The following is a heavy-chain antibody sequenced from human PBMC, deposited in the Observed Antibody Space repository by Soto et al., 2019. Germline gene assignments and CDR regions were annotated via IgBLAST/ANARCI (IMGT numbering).Heavy chain of an antibody. V-gene: IGHV3-23*01. J-gene: IGHJ4*02. CDR1: GFTFNNYA. Sequence: EVHLLESGGGLVQPGGSLRLSCEASGFTFNNYAMRWVRQAPGKGLEWVSAISGSGLTTYHSESVKGRCSISRDNSKNAVYLQMISLRAEDSAVYYRAKENSKWPDATFLDYWGQGTRVTVSS. CDR3: AKENSKWPDATFLDY. D-gene: IGHD2-2*01. CDR2: ISGSGLTT.